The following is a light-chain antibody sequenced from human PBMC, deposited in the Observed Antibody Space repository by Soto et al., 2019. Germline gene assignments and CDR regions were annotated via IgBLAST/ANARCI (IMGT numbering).Light chain of an antibody. CDR2: DVS. Sequence: ALTQPRSVSGSPGQSVTISCPGTSSDFGGYNYVSCYHPHPGKAPKLMIYDVSKRPSGVPDRYPGSKSGNTASLTNSGRQAEDEAEYFCCSYAGSYTSYVFGTGTKVTVL. J-gene: IGLJ1*01. CDR1: SSDFGGYNY. CDR3: CSYAGSYTSYV. V-gene: IGLV2-11*01.